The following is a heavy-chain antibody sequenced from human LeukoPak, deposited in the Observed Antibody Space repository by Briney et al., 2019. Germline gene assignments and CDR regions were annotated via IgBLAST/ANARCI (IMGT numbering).Heavy chain of an antibody. D-gene: IGHD4-17*01. Sequence: GGSLRLSCAASGFTFSNFAMSWVRQAPGKGLEWVSSISSSSSSIHYADSVKGRFTISRDNAKNSLYLQMNSLRAEDTAVYYCARVGPTGYFDYWGQKTLVTVSS. CDR2: ISSSSSSI. CDR1: GFTFSNFA. V-gene: IGHV3-21*01. CDR3: ARVGPTGYFDY. J-gene: IGHJ4*02.